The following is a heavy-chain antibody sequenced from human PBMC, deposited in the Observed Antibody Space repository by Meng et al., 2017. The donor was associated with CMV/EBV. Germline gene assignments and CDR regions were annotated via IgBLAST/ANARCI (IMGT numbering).Heavy chain of an antibody. J-gene: IGHJ4*02. Sequence: GGSLRLSCAASGFTFSSYSMNWVRQAPGKGLVWVSRINSGGSSTTYADSVKGRFTISRDNAKNTLYLQMNSLRAEDTAVYYCASIAAPGSESDFWGQGTLVTVSS. D-gene: IGHD6-13*01. CDR3: ASIAAPGSESDF. V-gene: IGHV3-74*01. CDR2: INSGGSST. CDR1: GFTFSSYS.